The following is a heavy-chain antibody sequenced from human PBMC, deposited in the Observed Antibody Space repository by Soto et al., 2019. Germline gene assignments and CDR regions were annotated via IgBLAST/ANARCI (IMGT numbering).Heavy chain of an antibody. CDR1: GFAFSSYA. CDR2: ISGSGGST. V-gene: IGHV3-23*01. CDR3: AKDEWLEPLEYFQH. D-gene: IGHD5-12*01. J-gene: IGHJ1*01. Sequence: GGSLRLSCAASGFAFSSYAMSWVRQAPGKGLEWVSAISGSGGSTYYADSVKGRFTISRDNSKNTLYLQMNSLRAEDTAVYYCAKDEWLEPLEYFQHWGQGTLVTVSS.